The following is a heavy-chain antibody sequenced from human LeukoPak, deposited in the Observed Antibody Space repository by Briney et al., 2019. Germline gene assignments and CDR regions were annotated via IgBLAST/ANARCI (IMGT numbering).Heavy chain of an antibody. CDR2: IYYSGST. J-gene: IGHJ4*02. CDR3: ARARADCSGGSCYPRLTAGFDY. CDR1: GGSISSYY. V-gene: IGHV4-59*01. D-gene: IGHD2-15*01. Sequence: SETLSLTCTVSGGSISSYYWSWIRQPPGKGLEWIGYIYYSGSTNYNPSLKSRVTISVDTSKNQFSLKLSSVTAADTAVYYCARARADCSGGSCYPRLTAGFDYWGQGTLVTVSS.